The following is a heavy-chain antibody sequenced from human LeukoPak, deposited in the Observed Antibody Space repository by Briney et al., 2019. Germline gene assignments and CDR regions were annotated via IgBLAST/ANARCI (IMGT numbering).Heavy chain of an antibody. Sequence: GGSLRLSCAASGFTFSSYAMSWVRQAPGKGLEWVSAISGSGGSAYYADSVEGRFTISRDNTKNTLHLQMNSLRAEDTAVFYCAKDKGVAGTANYFDYWGQGTLVTVS. D-gene: IGHD6-19*01. CDR1: GFTFSSYA. CDR2: ISGSGGSA. CDR3: AKDKGVAGTANYFDY. J-gene: IGHJ4*02. V-gene: IGHV3-23*01.